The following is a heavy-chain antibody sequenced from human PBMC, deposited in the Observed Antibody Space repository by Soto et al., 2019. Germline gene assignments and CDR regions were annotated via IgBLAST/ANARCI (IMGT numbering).Heavy chain of an antibody. CDR1: GGSIGGGGGS. V-gene: IGHV4-30-2*01. CDR3: ARGSIEAADIYYYSGRDV. Sequence: PLETLCLTCGVAGGSIGGGGGSWSWIRQPPGKGLEWIGYIYHSGSTYYNPSLKSRVTISVDTSKNQFSLKLSSVTAADTAVYYCARGSIEAADIYYYSGRDVGGKGTTVPVSS. J-gene: IGHJ6*04. D-gene: IGHD6-13*01. CDR2: IYHSGST.